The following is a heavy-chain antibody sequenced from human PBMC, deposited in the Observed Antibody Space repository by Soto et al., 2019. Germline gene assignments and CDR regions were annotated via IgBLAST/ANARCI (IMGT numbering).Heavy chain of an antibody. CDR1: GYTFRNFG. Sequence: QIQLLQAGAEVKKPRASVTVTCNASGYTFRNFGISWVRQAPGHGLERMGWVSANNANANYAQKFQGRLTMTADKSTSTAYRELRSLGSDDTAVYYCARENTYCDYWGQGALGSVSS. J-gene: IGHJ4*02. CDR3: ARENTYCDY. V-gene: IGHV1-18*01. CDR2: VSANNANA.